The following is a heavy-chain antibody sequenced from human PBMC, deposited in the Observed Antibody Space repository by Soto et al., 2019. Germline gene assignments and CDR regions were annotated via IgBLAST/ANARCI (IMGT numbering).Heavy chain of an antibody. D-gene: IGHD6-19*01. CDR1: GGTFSSYT. CDR2: IIPILGIA. CDR3: ARWGGIAVAGTWFDY. J-gene: IGHJ4*02. Sequence: SVKVSCKASGGTFSSYTISWVRQAPGQGLEWMGRIIPILGIANYAQKFQGRVTITADKSTSTAYMELSSLRSEDTAVYYCARWGGIAVAGTWFDYWGQGTLVTVSS. V-gene: IGHV1-69*02.